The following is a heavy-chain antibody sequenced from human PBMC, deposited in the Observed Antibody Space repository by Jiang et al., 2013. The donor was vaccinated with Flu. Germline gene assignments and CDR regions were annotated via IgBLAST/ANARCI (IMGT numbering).Heavy chain of an antibody. V-gene: IGHV1-3*01. Sequence: GYTFTSYGIHWVRQAPGQRLEWMGWINAGNGNTKYSQKFQGRVSITGNTSASTAYMELSSLKSEDTAVYYCARGLGNYYYGLDVWGQGTTVTVSS. CDR2: INAGNGNT. CDR3: ARGLGNYYYGLDV. J-gene: IGHJ6*02. D-gene: IGHD6-19*01. CDR1: GYTFTSYG.